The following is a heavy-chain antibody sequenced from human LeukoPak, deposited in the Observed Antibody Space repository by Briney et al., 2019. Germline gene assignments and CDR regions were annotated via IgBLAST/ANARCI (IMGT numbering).Heavy chain of an antibody. CDR1: GFTFISYW. CDR2: INSDGSST. J-gene: IGHJ4*02. D-gene: IGHD3-10*01. V-gene: IGHV3-74*01. CDR3: ARESGSGSQIDY. Sequence: GGSLRLSCAASGFTFISYWMHWVRRAPGKGLVWVSRINSDGSSTSYADSVKGRFTISRDNAKNTLYLQMNSLRAEDTAVYYCARESGSGSQIDYWGQGTLVTVSS.